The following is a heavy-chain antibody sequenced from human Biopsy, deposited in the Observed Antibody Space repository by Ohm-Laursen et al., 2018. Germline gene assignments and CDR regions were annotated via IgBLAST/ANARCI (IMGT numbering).Heavy chain of an antibody. CDR3: ARGRSTDV. Sequence: GSLRLSCTASGFTFSGYWMSWVRQAPGKGLEWVANIRQDGSERYYVDSVKGRFTISRDNTKNSLYLEMNSLRAEDTAVYYCARGRSTDVWGQGTTVSVSS. J-gene: IGHJ6*02. CDR1: GFTFSGYW. D-gene: IGHD5/OR15-5a*01. V-gene: IGHV3-7*01. CDR2: IRQDGSER.